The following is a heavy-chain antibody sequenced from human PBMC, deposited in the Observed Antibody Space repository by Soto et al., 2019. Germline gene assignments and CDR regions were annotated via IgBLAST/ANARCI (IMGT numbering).Heavy chain of an antibody. CDR3: AREKWIFAVLVHQYYFDY. CDR1: TGSISNSCSY. V-gene: IGHV4-39*02. D-gene: IGHD3-3*01. CDR2: DYQSGST. Sequence: SETLSLTCIVSTGSISNSCSYWGWIRQPPGKGLEWIVNDYQSGSTYYNPSIKSLVTISVDTSKNQFFLTLSSVTAADTAVYFGAREKWIFAVLVHQYYFDYWGQGTLVTVSS. J-gene: IGHJ4*02.